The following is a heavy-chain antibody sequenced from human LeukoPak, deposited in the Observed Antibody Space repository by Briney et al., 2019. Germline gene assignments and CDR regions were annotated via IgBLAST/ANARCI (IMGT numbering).Heavy chain of an antibody. Sequence: PGGSLRLSCAASGFTFNSYSMSWVRQAPGKGLEWVSSISSSSTYIYYADSVKGRFTISRDSAKNSLNLQMNSLRAEDTAMYYCTREGTIVVGDAFDLWGQGTMVTVSS. CDR3: TREGTIVVGDAFDL. J-gene: IGHJ3*01. D-gene: IGHD2-15*01. CDR2: ISSSSTYI. CDR1: GFTFNSYS. V-gene: IGHV3-21*01.